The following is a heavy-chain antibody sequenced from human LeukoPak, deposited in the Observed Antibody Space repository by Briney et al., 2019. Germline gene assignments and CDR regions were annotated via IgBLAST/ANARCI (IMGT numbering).Heavy chain of an antibody. CDR3: ARSGSGQWLVDY. CDR2: IIPIFGTA. V-gene: IGHV1-69*13. D-gene: IGHD6-19*01. CDR1: GGTFSSYA. J-gene: IGHJ4*02. Sequence: SVKVSCKASGGTFSSYAISWVRQAPGQGLEWMGGIIPIFGTANYAQKSQGRVTITADESTSTAYMELSSLRSEDTAVYYCARSGSGQWLVDYWGQGTLVTVSS.